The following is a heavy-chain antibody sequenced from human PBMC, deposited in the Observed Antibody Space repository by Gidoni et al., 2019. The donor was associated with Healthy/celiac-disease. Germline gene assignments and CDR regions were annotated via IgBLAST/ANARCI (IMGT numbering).Heavy chain of an antibody. J-gene: IGHJ4*02. CDR3: AKDQEGGYLVVVIPTTDY. CDR1: GFSFSSYA. V-gene: IGHV3-23*01. Sequence: EVQLLESGGGLVQPGGSLRLSCAASGFSFSSYAMSWVRQAPGKGLEWVSAISGSGGSTYYADSVKGRFTISRDNSKNTLYLQMNSLRAEDTAVYYCAKDQEGGYLVVVIPTTDYWGQGTLVTVSS. D-gene: IGHD3-22*01. CDR2: ISGSGGST.